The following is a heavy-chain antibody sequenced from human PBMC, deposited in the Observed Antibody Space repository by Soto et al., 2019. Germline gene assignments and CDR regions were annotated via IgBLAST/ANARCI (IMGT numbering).Heavy chain of an antibody. D-gene: IGHD2-15*01. CDR3: GAGSLGYFSGGSGFDY. V-gene: IGHV1-58*02. Sequence: QMQLVQSGPEVKKPGTSVKVSCKASGFTFTSSAMPWVRQARGQRLTWMGWIGVGSGNTNYAQKFQERGTITRDMSTSRAYMELSSLRSEETAVYYCGAGSLGYFSGGSGFDYWGQGTLVTVSS. CDR2: IGVGSGNT. J-gene: IGHJ4*02. CDR1: GFTFTSSA.